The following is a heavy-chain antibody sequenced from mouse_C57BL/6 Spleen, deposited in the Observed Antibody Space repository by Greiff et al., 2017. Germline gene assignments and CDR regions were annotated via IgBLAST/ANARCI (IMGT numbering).Heavy chain of an antibody. CDR1: GYSITSGYY. Sequence: EVQLQESGPGLVKPSQSLSLTCSVTGYSITSGYYWNWIRQFPGNKLEWMGYISYDGSNNYNPTLKNRISITRDTAKNPFFLKLNSVTTEDTATYNCARRESTTVRGFDYWGQGTTVTVSS. V-gene: IGHV3-6*01. CDR3: ARRESTTVRGFDY. J-gene: IGHJ2*01. CDR2: ISYDGSN. D-gene: IGHD1-1*01.